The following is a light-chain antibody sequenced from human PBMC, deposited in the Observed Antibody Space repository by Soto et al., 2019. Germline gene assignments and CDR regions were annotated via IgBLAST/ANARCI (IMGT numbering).Light chain of an antibody. CDR1: QDISNY. J-gene: IGKJ5*01. Sequence: DIQMTQSPSSLSASVGDRVTITCQASQDISNYLNWYQQKPVKAPKLLIYDASNLETGVPSRFSGSGSGTDFTFTISSLQPEDIATYYCQQYDNLPTFGQGTRLEIK. V-gene: IGKV1-33*01. CDR3: QQYDNLPT. CDR2: DAS.